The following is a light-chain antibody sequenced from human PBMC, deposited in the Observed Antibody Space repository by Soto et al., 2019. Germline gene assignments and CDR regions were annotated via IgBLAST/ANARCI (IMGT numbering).Light chain of an antibody. Sequence: DIQMTQSPSTLSASVGDRVTITCRASHSISSWLAWYQQKPGKAPKLLIYKASSLESGVPSRFSGSGSGTEFTLTISSLQPDDFATYYCQQYNSSPTFGHGTKVEIK. CDR3: QQYNSSPT. CDR2: KAS. CDR1: HSISSW. J-gene: IGKJ1*01. V-gene: IGKV1-5*03.